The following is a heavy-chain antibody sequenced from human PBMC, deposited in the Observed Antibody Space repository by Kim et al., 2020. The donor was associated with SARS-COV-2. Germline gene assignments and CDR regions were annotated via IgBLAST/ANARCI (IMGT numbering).Heavy chain of an antibody. CDR3: AKYVAGSSSTFDY. D-gene: IGHD2-2*01. V-gene: IGHV3-23*01. J-gene: IGHJ4*02. Sequence: YAGYMRGRFTISRDNSKNTLYLQMNSLRAEDTAVYYRAKYVAGSSSTFDYWGQGTLVTVSS.